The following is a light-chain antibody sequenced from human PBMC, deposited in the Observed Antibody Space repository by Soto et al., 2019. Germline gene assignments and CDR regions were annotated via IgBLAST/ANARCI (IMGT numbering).Light chain of an antibody. CDR1: RSVSSY. CDR2: DAS. V-gene: IGKV3-11*01. CDR3: QQRSNWPPVGWT. Sequence: EIVLTQSPATLSLSPGERATLSCRASRSVSSYLAWYQQKPGQAPRLLIYDASNRATGIPARFSGSGSGTDFTLTISSLEPEDFAVYYCQQRSNWPPVGWTFGQGTKVEIK. J-gene: IGKJ1*01.